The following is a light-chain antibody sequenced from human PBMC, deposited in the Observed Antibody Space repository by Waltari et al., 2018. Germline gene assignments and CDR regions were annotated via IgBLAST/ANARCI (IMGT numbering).Light chain of an antibody. Sequence: QSVLTQPPSASGTPGQKVTIPCNGSSSNIGSNYCVCYQQLPGTAPKLLIFKNNQRPSGVPDRFSDSKSGTSASLAINGLRSEDEADYYCAAWDDSLSGLVLGGGTKVTVL. V-gene: IGLV1-47*01. CDR3: AAWDDSLSGLV. CDR1: SSNIGSNY. CDR2: KNN. J-gene: IGLJ3*02.